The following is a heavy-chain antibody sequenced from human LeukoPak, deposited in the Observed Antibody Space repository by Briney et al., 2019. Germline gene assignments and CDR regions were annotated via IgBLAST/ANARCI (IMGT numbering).Heavy chain of an antibody. D-gene: IGHD3-22*01. CDR1: GYTFTTYG. CDR3: ARAGDYGYDSSGYYYNWFDP. Sequence: GASVKVSCKASGYTFTTYGISWVRQAPGQGLEWMGWINTNTGNPTYAQGFTGRFVFSLDTSVSTAYLQISSLKAEDTAVYYCARAGDYGYDSSGYYYNWFDPWGQGTLVTVSS. J-gene: IGHJ5*02. CDR2: INTNTGNP. V-gene: IGHV7-4-1*02.